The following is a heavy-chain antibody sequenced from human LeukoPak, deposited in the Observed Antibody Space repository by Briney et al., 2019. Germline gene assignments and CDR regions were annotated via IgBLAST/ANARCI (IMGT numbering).Heavy chain of an antibody. CDR3: AKDVYYYGAGSYPPYYYGMGV. V-gene: IGHV3-9*01. CDR1: GFNFDDYA. J-gene: IGHJ6*02. CDR2: ISWNSGSI. D-gene: IGHD3-10*01. Sequence: PGGSLRLSCAASGFNFDDYAMHWVRQAPGKGLEWVSGISWNSGSIGYADSVRGRFTISRDNAKKSLYLQMNSLRAEDTALYYCAKDVYYYGAGSYPPYYYGMGVWGQGTTVTVSS.